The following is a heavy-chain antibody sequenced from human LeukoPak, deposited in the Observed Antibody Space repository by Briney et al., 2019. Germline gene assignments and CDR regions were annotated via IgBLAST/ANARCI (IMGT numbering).Heavy chain of an antibody. V-gene: IGHV3-23*01. J-gene: IGHJ5*02. D-gene: IGHD6-19*01. CDR2: IDYSGGGA. CDR1: GITFSTHA. CDR3: AKEEYDSGWYKWFGP. Sequence: PGGSLRLSCAASGITFSTHAMTWVRQAPGKGLEWVSSIDYSGGGAFYADSVKGRFTISRDNSKDTLYLQMNNLGVEDTARYYCAKEEYDSGWYKWFGPWAQGTLVTVSS.